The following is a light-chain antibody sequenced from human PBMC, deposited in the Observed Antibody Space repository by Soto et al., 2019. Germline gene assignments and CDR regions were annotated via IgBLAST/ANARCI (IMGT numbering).Light chain of an antibody. J-gene: IGKJ4*01. Sequence: DIQMTQSPSTVSASVGDRVTITCRASQSISSWLAWYQQKPGKAPKLLIYDASSLESGVPSRFSDSGSGTEFTLTISSLQPDDFATYYCQQYIPLPFGGGGKVAIK. V-gene: IGKV1-5*01. CDR3: QQYIPLP. CDR2: DAS. CDR1: QSISSW.